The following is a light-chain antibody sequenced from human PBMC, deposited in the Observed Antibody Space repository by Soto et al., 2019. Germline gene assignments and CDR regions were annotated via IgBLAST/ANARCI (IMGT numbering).Light chain of an antibody. CDR1: QTISTN. CDR3: QQYYDWPLVT. J-gene: IGKJ4*01. Sequence: IIMTQSPATLSVSPGERVTFSCRASQTISTNLAWYQQKPGQAPRLLIYGASTRDTHVPDRFSGTGSETEFTLRVSSLQSEDFAIYYCQQYYDWPLVTFGGGTRVEI. CDR2: GAS. V-gene: IGKV3-15*01.